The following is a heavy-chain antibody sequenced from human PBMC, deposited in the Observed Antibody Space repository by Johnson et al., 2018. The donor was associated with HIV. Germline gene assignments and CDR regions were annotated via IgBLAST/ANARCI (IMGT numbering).Heavy chain of an antibody. CDR1: GFTFYSYG. CDR3: AKDPGGGSYPNDAFDI. Sequence: VQLVESGGGLVQFGRSLRLSCAASGFTFYSYGMHWVRQAPGKGLEWVAVISYDGSNKYYADSLKGRFTISRDNSKNTLYLQMNSLRAEDTAVYYCAKDPGGGSYPNDAFDIWGQGTMVTVSS. V-gene: IGHV3-30*18. D-gene: IGHD1-26*01. CDR2: ISYDGSNK. J-gene: IGHJ3*02.